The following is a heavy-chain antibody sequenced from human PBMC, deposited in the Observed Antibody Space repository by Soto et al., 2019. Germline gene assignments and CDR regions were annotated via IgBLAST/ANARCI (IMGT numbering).Heavy chain of an antibody. V-gene: IGHV4-34*01. CDR2: INHSGST. Sequence: SETLSLTCAVYGGSFSGYYWSWIRQPPGKGLEWIGEINHSGSTNYNPSLKSRVTISVDTSKNQFSLKLSSVTAADTAVYYCARGRDSSGYYSKSGFDPWGQGTLVTVSS. CDR1: GGSFSGYY. J-gene: IGHJ5*02. CDR3: ARGRDSSGYYSKSGFDP. D-gene: IGHD3-22*01.